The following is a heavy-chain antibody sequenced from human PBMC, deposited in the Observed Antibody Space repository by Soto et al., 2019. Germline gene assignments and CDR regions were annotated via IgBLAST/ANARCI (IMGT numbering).Heavy chain of an antibody. J-gene: IGHJ4*02. CDR3: ARDYGSGRTEFDY. CDR1: GGTFSSYA. Sequence: QVQLVQSGAEVKKPGSSVKVSCKASGGTFSSYAISWVRQAPGQGLEWMGGIITIFGTANYAQQIQGRVTITAYKSTRTADMELCSLRSEDTAVYYCARDYGSGRTEFDYWVQGTLFTVAS. V-gene: IGHV1-69*06. D-gene: IGHD3-10*01. CDR2: IITIFGTA.